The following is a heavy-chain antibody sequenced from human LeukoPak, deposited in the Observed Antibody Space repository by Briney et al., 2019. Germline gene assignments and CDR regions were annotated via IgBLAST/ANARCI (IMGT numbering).Heavy chain of an antibody. CDR1: GGSISSGGYY. CDR2: IYYSGST. V-gene: IGHV4-31*03. J-gene: IGHJ5*02. Sequence: SETLSLTCTVSGGSISSGGYYWSWIRQHPGKGLEWIGYIYYSGSTYYNPSLKSRVTISVDTSKNQFSLKLSSVTAADTAVYYCAREGPPLTGTKTQVKPEEYNWFDPWGQGTLVTVSS. D-gene: IGHD1-20*01. CDR3: AREGPPLTGTKTQVKPEEYNWFDP.